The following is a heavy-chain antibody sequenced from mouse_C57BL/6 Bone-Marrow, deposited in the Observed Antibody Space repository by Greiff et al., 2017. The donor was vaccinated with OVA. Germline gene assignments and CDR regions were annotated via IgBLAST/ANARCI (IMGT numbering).Heavy chain of an antibody. J-gene: IGHJ1*03. D-gene: IGHD1-1*01. CDR2: ISDGGSYT. CDR1: GFTFSSYA. CDR3: ARDGITTVVATDFDV. V-gene: IGHV5-4*01. Sequence: EVMLVESGGGLVKPGGSLKLSCAASGFTFSSYAMSWVRQTPEKRLEWVATISDGGSYTSYPDNVKGRFTISRDNAKNNLYLQMSHLKSEDTAMYYCARDGITTVVATDFDVWGTGTTVTVSS.